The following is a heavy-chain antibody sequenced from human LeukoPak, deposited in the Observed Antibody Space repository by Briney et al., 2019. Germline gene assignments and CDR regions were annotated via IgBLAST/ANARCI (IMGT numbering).Heavy chain of an antibody. D-gene: IGHD2-15*01. CDR2: IQYDGSNE. CDR3: AKELGYCSGGSCLGIDY. Sequence: QTGGSLRLSCAASRFTFSSYGMHWVRQAPGKGLEWVAYIQYDGSNEQYADSVKGRFTISRDNSKNTLYLQMNSLRAEDTAVYYCAKELGYCSGGSCLGIDYWGQGTLVTVSS. V-gene: IGHV3-30*02. CDR1: RFTFSSYG. J-gene: IGHJ4*02.